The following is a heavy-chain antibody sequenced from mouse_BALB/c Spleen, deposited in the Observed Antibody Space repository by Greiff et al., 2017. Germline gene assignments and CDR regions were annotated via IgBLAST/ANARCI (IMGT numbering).Heavy chain of an antibody. V-gene: IGHV5-17*02. CDR3: ARHGSNWFAY. CDR1: GFTFSSFG. Sequence: EVKLVESGGGLVQPGGSRKLSCAASGFTFSSFGMHWVRQAPEKGLEWVAYISSGSSTIYYADTVKGRFTISRDNPKNTLFLQMTSLRSEDTAMYYCARHGSNWFAYWGQGTLVTVSA. D-gene: IGHD1-1*01. CDR2: ISSGSSTI. J-gene: IGHJ3*01.